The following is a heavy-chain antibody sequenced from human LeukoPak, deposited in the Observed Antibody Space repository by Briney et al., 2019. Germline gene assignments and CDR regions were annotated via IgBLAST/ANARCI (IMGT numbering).Heavy chain of an antibody. CDR1: GFTFSTYT. D-gene: IGHD3-10*01. Sequence: GGSLRLSCAASGFTFSTYTMNWVRQAREKGLEWVSSITISSRYIYYADSVKGRFTISRDNAKNSLFLHMNSLRAEDTAVYYCAREDASGSYYRSLDYWGQGTLVTVSS. J-gene: IGHJ4*02. V-gene: IGHV3-21*01. CDR2: ITISSRYI. CDR3: AREDASGSYYRSLDY.